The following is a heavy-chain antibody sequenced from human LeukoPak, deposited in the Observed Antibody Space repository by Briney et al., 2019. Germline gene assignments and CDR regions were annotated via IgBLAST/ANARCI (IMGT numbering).Heavy chain of an antibody. CDR3: VRHISTNTGYFDS. V-gene: IGHV4-39*01. J-gene: IGHJ4*02. Sequence: SETLSLTCTVSGGSINSHSYYWGWIRQPPGKGLEWIGSVYYDGTSYSNPSLKSRVAVFVDTSRDQFSLDLSFETAADTALYYCVRHISTNTGYFDSCGQGTLVSVSS. CDR2: VYYDGTS. CDR1: GGSINSHSYY. D-gene: IGHD5-24*01.